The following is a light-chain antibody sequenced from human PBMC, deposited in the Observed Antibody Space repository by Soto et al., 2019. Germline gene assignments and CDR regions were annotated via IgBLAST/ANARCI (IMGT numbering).Light chain of an antibody. V-gene: IGLV1-40*01. CDR2: GNS. Sequence: QSVLTQPPSVSAAPGQKVTISCSGDDSNIESNYVSWYQQFPGSAPKLLIYGNSNRPSGVPDRFSGSKSGTSASLAITGLQAEDEADYYCQSYDSSLSGYVFGTGTKLTV. J-gene: IGLJ1*01. CDR1: DSNIESNY. CDR3: QSYDSSLSGYV.